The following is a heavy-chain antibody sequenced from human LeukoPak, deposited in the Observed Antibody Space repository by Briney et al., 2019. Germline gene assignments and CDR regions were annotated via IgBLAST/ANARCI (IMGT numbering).Heavy chain of an antibody. D-gene: IGHD2-2*01. CDR2: IYPTGTT. Sequence: YPSETLSLTCTVSGYSISGGYYWGWIRQPPGQGLDWIGNIYPTGTTYYNPFLKSRVTISVDTSKNQFSLKLSSVTAADTAVYYCARDFKYDTVVVPAADYWGQRTLVTVSS. V-gene: IGHV4-38-2*02. CDR3: ARDFKYDTVVVPAADY. J-gene: IGHJ4*02. CDR1: GYSISGGYY.